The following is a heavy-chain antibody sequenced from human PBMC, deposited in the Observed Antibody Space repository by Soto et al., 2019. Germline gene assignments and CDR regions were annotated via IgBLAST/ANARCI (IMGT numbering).Heavy chain of an antibody. CDR1: EFTFSSYA. CDR3: AKDLSVAAAGSDYYYYGMDV. D-gene: IGHD6-13*01. CDR2: ISGSGGST. J-gene: IGHJ6*02. Sequence: PGGSLRLSCAASEFTFSSYAMSWVRQAPGKGLEWVSAISGSGGSTYYADSVKGRFTISRDNSKNTLYLQMNSLRAEDTAVYYCAKDLSVAAAGSDYYYYGMDVWGQGTTVTVSS. V-gene: IGHV3-23*01.